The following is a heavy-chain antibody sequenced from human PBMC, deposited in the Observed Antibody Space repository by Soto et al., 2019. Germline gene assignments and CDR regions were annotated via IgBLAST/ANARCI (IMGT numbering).Heavy chain of an antibody. CDR3: VRDYLLAGFDT. CDR2: VYYSGSS. V-gene: IGHV4-59*01. Sequence: SETLSLTCTVSNGSISTYYWTWVRQPPGKGLEWIGYVYYSGSSNYNPSLKSRVGMSIDTSKNQFSLELKSVTAADTATYYCVRDYLLAGFDTWGQGILVTRLL. J-gene: IGHJ5*02. CDR1: NGSISTYY. D-gene: IGHD6-19*01.